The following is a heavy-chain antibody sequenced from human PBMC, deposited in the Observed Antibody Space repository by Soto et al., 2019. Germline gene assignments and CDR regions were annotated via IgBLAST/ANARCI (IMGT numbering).Heavy chain of an antibody. CDR2: VNLDGSRK. V-gene: IGHV3-7*05. J-gene: IGHJ4*02. D-gene: IGHD3-10*01. Sequence: EVQLVESGGGLVLPGGSLRLSCEASGFTFSNSWMTWVRQAPGRGLEWVANVNLDGSRKYYVDSVEGRFTISRDNAKNSLYLQMDSLRAEDTALYYCARGGSSMGDWGQGTLVTVSS. CDR1: GFTFSNSW. CDR3: ARGGSSMGD.